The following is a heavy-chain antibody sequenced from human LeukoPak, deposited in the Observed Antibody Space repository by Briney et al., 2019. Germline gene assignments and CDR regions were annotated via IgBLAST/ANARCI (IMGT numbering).Heavy chain of an antibody. CDR1: GGSISSYY. J-gene: IGHJ6*03. Sequence: PSETLSLTCTVSGGSISSYYWSWIRQPPGKGLEWIGCIYYSGYTNYKSSLKSRVTISVDTSKNQFSLKLSSVTAADTAVYYCARVFDSGSQAYFYYMDVWGKGTTVTISS. CDR2: IYYSGYT. CDR3: ARVFDSGSQAYFYYMDV. V-gene: IGHV4-59*01. D-gene: IGHD3-10*01.